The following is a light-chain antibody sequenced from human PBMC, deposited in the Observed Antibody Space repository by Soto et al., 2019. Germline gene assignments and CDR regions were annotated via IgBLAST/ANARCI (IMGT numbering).Light chain of an antibody. CDR2: DAS. J-gene: IGKJ4*01. Sequence: EIVLTQSPATLYLSPGERAPLSCRASQSVSSYLAWYQQKPGQAPRLLIYDASNRATGIPARFSGSGSGTDFTLTISSLEPEDFAVYYCQRRSNWLTFGGGTKVELK. CDR3: QRRSNWLT. CDR1: QSVSSY. V-gene: IGKV3-11*01.